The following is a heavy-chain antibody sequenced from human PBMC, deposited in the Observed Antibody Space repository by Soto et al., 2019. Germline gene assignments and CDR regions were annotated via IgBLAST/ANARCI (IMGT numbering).Heavy chain of an antibody. CDR1: GYTFSSNG. Sequence: ASVKVSCKASGYTFSSNGVSWVRQAPGQGLEWMGWISTFNGNAHYAQKFQGRVTMTTDTSTNTAYMELTSLSSDDTAVYYCARLHGYSSGWYDYWGQGTLVTVPS. CDR3: ARLHGYSSGWYDY. CDR2: ISTFNGNA. V-gene: IGHV1-18*04. J-gene: IGHJ4*02. D-gene: IGHD6-19*01.